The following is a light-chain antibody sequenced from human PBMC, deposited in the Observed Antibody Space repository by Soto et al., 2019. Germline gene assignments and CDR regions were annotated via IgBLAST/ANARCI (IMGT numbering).Light chain of an antibody. CDR2: SHS. V-gene: IGLV1-44*01. CDR1: TSNIGANT. CDR3: AAWDDSLNGYV. Sequence: QSVLTQPPSASGTPGQRVAFSCSGSTSNIGANTVNWYQQLPGAAPKLLIYSHSQRPSGVPDRLSGSKSGTSASLAISGLQSDDEADYYCAAWDDSLNGYVFGTGTKLTVL. J-gene: IGLJ1*01.